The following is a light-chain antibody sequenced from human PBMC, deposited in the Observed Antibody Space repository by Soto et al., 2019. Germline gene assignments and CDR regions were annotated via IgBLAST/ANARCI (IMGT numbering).Light chain of an antibody. CDR2: GNG. CDR3: HSYASSLSGSEV. V-gene: IGLV1-40*01. Sequence: QSVLTQPPSVSGAPGQRVTISCTGSSSNIGAGHDVHWYQHLPGTAPKLLIYGNGNRPSGVPDRFSGSKSGTSASLAITGLQAEDEADYYCHSYASSLSGSEVLGTGTKVTV. CDR1: SSNIGAGHD. J-gene: IGLJ1*01.